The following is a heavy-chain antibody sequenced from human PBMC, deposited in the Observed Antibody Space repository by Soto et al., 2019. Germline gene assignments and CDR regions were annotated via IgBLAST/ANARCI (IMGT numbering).Heavy chain of an antibody. Sequence: SETLSLTCTVSGDSISSYYWSWIRQPPGKGLEWIGYIYYSGSTNYNPSLKSRVTISVDTSKNQFSLKLSSVTAADTAVYYCARRYGSFFDIWGQGTMVTVSS. CDR3: ARRYGSFFDI. CDR1: GDSISSYY. J-gene: IGHJ3*02. D-gene: IGHD3-10*01. CDR2: IYYSGST. V-gene: IGHV4-59*08.